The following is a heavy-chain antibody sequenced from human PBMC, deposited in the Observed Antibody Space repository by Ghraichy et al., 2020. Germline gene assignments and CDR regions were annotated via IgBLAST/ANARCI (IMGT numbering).Heavy chain of an antibody. CDR3: ARRRAWGGVENWYFDL. CDR1: GGSISSSSYY. J-gene: IGHJ2*01. V-gene: IGHV4-39*01. Sequence: SETLSLTCTVSGGSISSSSYYWGWIRQPPGKGLEWIGSIYYSGSTYYNPSLKSRVTISVDTSKNQFSLKLSSVTAADTAVYYCARRRAWGGVENWYFDLWGRGTLVTVSS. D-gene: IGHD3-16*01. CDR2: IYYSGST.